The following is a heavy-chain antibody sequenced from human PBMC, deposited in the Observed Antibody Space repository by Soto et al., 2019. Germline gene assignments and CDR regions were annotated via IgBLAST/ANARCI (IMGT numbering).Heavy chain of an antibody. J-gene: IGHJ6*02. Sequence: PSETLSLTCTITSGSNHRGDYYWSWIREPPGRGLDWIGYIYYSGSTYYNPSLKSRVTISVDPSKNQFSLKLSSVTAADTAVYYCARHHFYCTGGSCCLQAYHYYGLDVWGQGTTVS. V-gene: IGHV4-30-4*02. CDR2: IYYSGST. D-gene: IGHD2-15*01. CDR1: SGSNHRGDYY. CDR3: ARHHFYCTGGSCCLQAYHYYGLDV.